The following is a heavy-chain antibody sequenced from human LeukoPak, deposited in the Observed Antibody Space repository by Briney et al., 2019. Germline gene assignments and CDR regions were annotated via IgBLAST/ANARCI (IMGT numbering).Heavy chain of an antibody. Sequence: ASVKVSCKASGYTFTGYYMHWVRQAPGQGLEWMGWINPNSGGTNYAQKFQGRVTMTRDTSISTAYMELSRLRSDDTAVYYCARQSGGWWRGFDPWGQGTLVTVSS. CDR2: INPNSGGT. J-gene: IGHJ5*02. D-gene: IGHD6-19*01. CDR1: GYTFTGYY. V-gene: IGHV1-2*02. CDR3: ARQSGGWWRGFDP.